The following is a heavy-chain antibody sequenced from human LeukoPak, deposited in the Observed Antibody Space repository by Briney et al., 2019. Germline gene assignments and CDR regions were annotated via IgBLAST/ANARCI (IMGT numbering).Heavy chain of an antibody. Sequence: SETLSLTCTVSDYSITSGYYWDWIRQPPGKGLEWIGSIYYSGSTYYNPSLKSRVTISVDTSKNQFSLKLSSVTAADTAVYYCARPGKGIGNAFDIWGQGTMVTVSS. CDR1: DYSITSGYY. CDR2: IYYSGST. CDR3: ARPGKGIGNAFDI. D-gene: IGHD1-26*01. V-gene: IGHV4-38-2*02. J-gene: IGHJ3*02.